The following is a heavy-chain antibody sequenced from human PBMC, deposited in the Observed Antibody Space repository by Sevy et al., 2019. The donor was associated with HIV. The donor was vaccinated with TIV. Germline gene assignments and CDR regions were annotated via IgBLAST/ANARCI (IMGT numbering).Heavy chain of an antibody. J-gene: IGHJ4*02. V-gene: IGHV3-23*01. Sequence: GGSLRLSCAASGFTFSSYAMAWVRQAPGQGLVWVSAISVSGRLSYADSVKGRFTISRDSSKKMIYLHLNSLRADDTATYYCAKDGYSSGLLYYFDHWGQGTLVTVSS. CDR3: AKDGYSSGLLYYFDH. CDR2: ISVSGRL. D-gene: IGHD6-19*01. CDR1: GFTFSSYA.